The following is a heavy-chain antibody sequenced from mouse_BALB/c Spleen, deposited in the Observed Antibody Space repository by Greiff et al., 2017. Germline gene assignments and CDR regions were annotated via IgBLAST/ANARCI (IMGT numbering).Heavy chain of an antibody. J-gene: IGHJ3*01. CDR1: GYTFTDYA. CDR3: ARGVYYGSSYEGWFAY. D-gene: IGHD1-1*01. V-gene: IGHV1S137*01. Sequence: QVQLQQSGAELVRPGVSVKISCKGSGYTFTDYAMHWVKQSHAKSLEWIGVISTYYGDASYNQKFKGKATMTVDKSSSTAYMELARLTSEDSAIYYCARGVYYGSSYEGWFAYWGQGTLVTVSA. CDR2: ISTYYGDA.